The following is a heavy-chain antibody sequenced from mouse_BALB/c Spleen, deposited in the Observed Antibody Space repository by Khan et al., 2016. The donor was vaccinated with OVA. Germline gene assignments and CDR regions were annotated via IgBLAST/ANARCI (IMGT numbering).Heavy chain of an antibody. CDR1: GYTFTNYG. D-gene: IGHD2-10*01. CDR2: INTYTGEP. Sequence: QIQLVQSGPALKKPGETVKISCKASGYTFTNYGMNWVKQAPGKGLKWMGWINTYTGEPTYADDFKGRFAFSLETTASTANLQINNPKSEDTATYFCARPPYFSYVMVYWGQGTSVTVSS. J-gene: IGHJ4*01. V-gene: IGHV9-3-1*01. CDR3: ARPPYFSYVMVY.